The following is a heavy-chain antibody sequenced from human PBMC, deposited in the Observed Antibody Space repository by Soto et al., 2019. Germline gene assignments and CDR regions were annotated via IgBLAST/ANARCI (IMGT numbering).Heavy chain of an antibody. J-gene: IGHJ5*02. V-gene: IGHV1-69*13. CDR1: GGTFGRHA. CDR2: IILLFGTT. CDR3: ARASIHGSSWYFWFDP. D-gene: IGHD6-13*01. Sequence: SVKVSCKSAGGTFGRHAINWVRQAPGQGLEWMGGIILLFGTTNYAQKFKGRLTITADESTNTTYMELSSLKSEAAAVYYCARASIHGSSWYFWFDPWG.